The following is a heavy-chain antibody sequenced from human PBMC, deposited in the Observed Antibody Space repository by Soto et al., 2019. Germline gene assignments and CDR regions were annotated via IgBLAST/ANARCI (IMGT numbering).Heavy chain of an antibody. CDR1: GDSVTSVSDY. D-gene: IGHD6-6*01. J-gene: IGHJ4*02. V-gene: IGHV4-61*01. CDR3: ARAPKVSGSSQTRPDF. Sequence: PSETLSLTCTVSGDSVTSVSDYWSWIRQPPGKGLEWIGEIYYSGSADYNPSLGSRVTISIDTSKKQFSLNLASVSAADTAVYYCARAPKVSGSSQTRPDFWGQGTLVTVSS. CDR2: IYYSGSA.